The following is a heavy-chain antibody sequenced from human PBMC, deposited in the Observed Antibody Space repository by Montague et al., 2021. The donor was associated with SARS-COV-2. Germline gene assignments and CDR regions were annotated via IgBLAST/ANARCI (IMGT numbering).Heavy chain of an antibody. CDR2: MYYSEST. CDR1: GGSTNYYY. Sequence: SETLSLTCIVSGGSTNYYYWSWIRQSPGKGLEWIGYMYYSESTNYNPSLKSRVTMSIDRSKNQFSLKLRSVTAADTAVYYCARVASYCTNGVCQTYYYYGLDVWGQGTTVTVSS. CDR3: ARVASYCTNGVCQTYYYYGLDV. D-gene: IGHD2-8*01. J-gene: IGHJ6*02. V-gene: IGHV4-59*01.